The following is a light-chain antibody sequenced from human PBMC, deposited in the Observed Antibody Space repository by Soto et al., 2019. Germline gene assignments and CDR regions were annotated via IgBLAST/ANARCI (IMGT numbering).Light chain of an antibody. CDR3: TSYTGSNTLEV. CDR1: SSDIGAYNY. Sequence: QSAVTQPASVSGSPGQSITISCTGTSSDIGAYNYVSWYRQHPGKAPQLLIYDVNNRPSGVSHRFSGSKSGNTASLTISGLHSEDEADYFCTSYTGSNTLEVFGPGTKVTVL. J-gene: IGLJ1*01. V-gene: IGLV2-14*03. CDR2: DVN.